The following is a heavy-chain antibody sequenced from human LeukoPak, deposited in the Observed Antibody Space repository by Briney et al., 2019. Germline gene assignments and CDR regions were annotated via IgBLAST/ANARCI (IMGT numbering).Heavy chain of an antibody. Sequence: SETLSLTCAVYGGSFSGYYWSWIRQPPGKGLEWIGEINHSGSTNYNPSLKSRVTISVDTSKNQFSLKLSSVTAADTAVYYCARDGYSYGYLGYFDLWGRGTLVTVSS. CDR2: INHSGST. CDR3: ARDGYSYGYLGYFDL. CDR1: GGSFSGYY. D-gene: IGHD5-18*01. J-gene: IGHJ2*01. V-gene: IGHV4-34*01.